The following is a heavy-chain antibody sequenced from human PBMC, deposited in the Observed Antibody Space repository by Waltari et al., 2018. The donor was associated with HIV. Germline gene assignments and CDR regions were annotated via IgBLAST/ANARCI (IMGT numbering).Heavy chain of an antibody. D-gene: IGHD2-2*02. CDR1: GFTLSTFW. Sequence: EVQLVESGGGLVQPGGSLRLSCAASGFTLSTFWMSWVRQAPGKGLEWLANIKQDGSEKYYVDSVKGRFTISRDNAKNSLYLQMNSLRAEDTAVYYCASPSIRAGMDVWGQGTTVTVSS. CDR3: ASPSIRAGMDV. V-gene: IGHV3-7*01. J-gene: IGHJ6*02. CDR2: IKQDGSEK.